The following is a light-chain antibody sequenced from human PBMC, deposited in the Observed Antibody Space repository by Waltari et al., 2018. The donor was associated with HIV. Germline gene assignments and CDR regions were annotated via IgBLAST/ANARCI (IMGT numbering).Light chain of an antibody. CDR2: HSS. CDR1: QHVDDK. Sequence: DILLTQSPATISVSPGGRVTVSCRASQHVDDKVAWYQQEPGQSPRLLICHSSVRAAGVPTRFGGAGSATNFTLTITSLQSEDFALYFCQQYHHWPPFTVGGGSRVELK. J-gene: IGKJ4*01. V-gene: IGKV3D-15*01. CDR3: QQYHHWPPFT.